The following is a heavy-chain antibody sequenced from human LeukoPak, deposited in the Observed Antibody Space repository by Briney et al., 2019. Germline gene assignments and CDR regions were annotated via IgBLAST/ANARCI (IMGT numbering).Heavy chain of an antibody. D-gene: IGHD3-10*01. V-gene: IGHV3-53*01. Sequence: GGSLRLSCVASGFTVSSNYMSWVRQAPGKGLEWVSVIYSGGSTYYADSVKGRFTISRDNSKNTLCLQMNSLRAEDTAVYYCASGSGSYRTPYYYMDVWGTGTTVTVSS. CDR2: IYSGGST. CDR1: GFTVSSNY. J-gene: IGHJ6*03. CDR3: ASGSGSYRTPYYYMDV.